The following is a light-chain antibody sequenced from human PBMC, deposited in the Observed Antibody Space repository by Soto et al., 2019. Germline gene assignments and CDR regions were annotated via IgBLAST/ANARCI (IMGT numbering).Light chain of an antibody. CDR1: RSVSSSF. CDR2: GAS. V-gene: IGKV3-20*01. CDR3: QQYGSSPPLT. Sequence: EIVLTQSPATLSLSPGGRATLSCRASRSVSSSFLSWYQQNPGQAPRLLIYGASRRATRIPDRFSGSGSGISFTLTISRLEPEGVSDYYCQQYGSSPPLTFGGGTKVKIK. J-gene: IGKJ4*01.